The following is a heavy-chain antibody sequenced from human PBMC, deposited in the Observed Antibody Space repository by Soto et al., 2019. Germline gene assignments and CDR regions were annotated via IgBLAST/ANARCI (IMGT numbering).Heavy chain of an antibody. CDR2: MNPNSGNT. J-gene: IGHJ6*03. CDR3: ARGVVRTAFGQPYYYYMDV. Sequence: QVQLVQSGAEVKKPGASVKVSCRASGYTFTSYDINWVRQATGQGLEWMGWMNPNSGNTGDAQKFQGRVTMTRNTSISTAYMELSSLRSEDTAVYYCARGVVRTAFGQPYYYYMDVWGKGTTVTVSS. CDR1: GYTFTSYD. D-gene: IGHD3-16*01. V-gene: IGHV1-8*01.